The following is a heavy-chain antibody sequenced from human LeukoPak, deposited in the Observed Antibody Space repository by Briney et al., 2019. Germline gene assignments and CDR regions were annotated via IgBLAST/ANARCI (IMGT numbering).Heavy chain of an antibody. V-gene: IGHV3-11*01. D-gene: IGHD3/OR15-3a*01. CDR3: ARGRTGHHSYYYYYMDV. Sequence: KPGGSLRLSCAASGFTLSDDYMTWIRQAPGKGLEWISYISYSGMTIYYADSVKGRFTISRDNAKNSLHLQMNSLRAEDMAVYYCARGRTGHHSYYYYYMDVWGKGTTVTVSS. CDR2: ISYSGMTI. CDR1: GFTLSDDY. J-gene: IGHJ6*03.